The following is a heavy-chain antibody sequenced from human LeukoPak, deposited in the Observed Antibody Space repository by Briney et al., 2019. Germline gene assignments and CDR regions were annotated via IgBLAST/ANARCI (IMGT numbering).Heavy chain of an antibody. D-gene: IGHD6-19*01. Sequence: GGSLRLSCAASGFTFSAYNMNWVRRTPGKGLEWVSSITTSSSYMFYADSVRGRFTISRDNAENSLYLQMNSLRDEDTAVYYCARDPYSGGYGAYYYYYMDVWGKGTTVTVSS. CDR1: GFTFSAYN. CDR3: ARDPYSGGYGAYYYYYMDV. V-gene: IGHV3-21*01. CDR2: ITTSSSYM. J-gene: IGHJ6*03.